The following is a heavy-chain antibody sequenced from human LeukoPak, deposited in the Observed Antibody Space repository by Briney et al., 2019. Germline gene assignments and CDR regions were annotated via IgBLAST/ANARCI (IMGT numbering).Heavy chain of an antibody. D-gene: IGHD3-22*01. CDR2: ISSSGAVT. Sequence: PGGSLRLSCAASEFTFTNYAMSWARQAPGEGVEWVSAISSSGAVTSYTNSVRGRFTISRDNSKNTVYLQMNSLTAEDTAIYYCARNRHDSARLPFDPWGQGTLVTVSS. CDR1: EFTFTNYA. CDR3: ARNRHDSARLPFDP. V-gene: IGHV3-23*01. J-gene: IGHJ5*02.